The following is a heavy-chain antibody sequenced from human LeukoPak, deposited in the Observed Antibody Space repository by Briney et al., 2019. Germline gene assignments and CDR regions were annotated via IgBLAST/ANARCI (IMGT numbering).Heavy chain of an antibody. J-gene: IGHJ4*02. V-gene: IGHV3-7*01. Sequence: GGSLRLSCAASGFTFYNYWMSWVRQAPGKGLEWVANIRQDGGAKNYMASVKGRFTISRDNAKNSLYLQLNSLRAEDTALYYCARVDYVDEGWGYWGQGTLVTVSS. CDR2: IRQDGGAK. CDR1: GFTFYNYW. CDR3: ARVDYVDEGWGY. D-gene: IGHD3-16*01.